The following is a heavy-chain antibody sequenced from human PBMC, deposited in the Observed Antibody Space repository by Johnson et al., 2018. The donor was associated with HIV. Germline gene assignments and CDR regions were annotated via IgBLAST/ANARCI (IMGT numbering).Heavy chain of an antibody. D-gene: IGHD5-24*01. CDR2: ISYDGSNK. CDR3: AREMAWEDAFDV. V-gene: IGHV3-30*03. J-gene: IGHJ3*01. CDR1: GFTFGSYG. Sequence: VQLMESGGGVVQPGRSLRLSCAASGFTFGSYGMHWVRQAPGKGLEWVAVISYDGSNKYYADSVKGRFTISRDNSKNTLYLQMNSLRAEDTAVYYCAREMAWEDAFDVWGQGTMVTVSS.